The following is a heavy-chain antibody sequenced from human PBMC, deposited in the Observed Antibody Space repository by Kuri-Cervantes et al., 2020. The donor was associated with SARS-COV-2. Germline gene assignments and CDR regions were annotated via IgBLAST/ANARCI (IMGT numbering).Heavy chain of an antibody. CDR3: ARGEGIVLVVYALAFDI. D-gene: IGHD2-8*02. J-gene: IGHJ3*02. V-gene: IGHV4-34*01. CDR1: GGSFSGYY. CDR2: INHSGST. Sequence: SETLSLTCAVYGGSFSGYYWSWIRQPPGKELEWIGEINHSGSTNYNPSLKSRVTISVDTSKNQFSLKLSSVTAADTAVYYCARGEGIVLVVYALAFDIWGQGTMVTVSS.